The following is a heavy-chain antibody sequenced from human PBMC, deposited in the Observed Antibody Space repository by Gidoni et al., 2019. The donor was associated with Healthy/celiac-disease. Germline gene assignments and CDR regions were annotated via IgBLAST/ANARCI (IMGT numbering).Heavy chain of an antibody. J-gene: IGHJ6*02. V-gene: IGHV1-46*01. CDR2: INPSGGST. D-gene: IGHD5-12*01. Sequence: QVQLVQSGAEVKKPGASVKVSCKASGYTFTSYYMHWVRQAPGQGLEWMGIINPSGGSTSYAQKFQGRVTMTRDTSTSTVYMELSSLRSEDTAVYYCARDLAVEMATIGLTYYYGMDVWGQGTTVTVSS. CDR3: ARDLAVEMATIGLTYYYGMDV. CDR1: GYTFTSYY.